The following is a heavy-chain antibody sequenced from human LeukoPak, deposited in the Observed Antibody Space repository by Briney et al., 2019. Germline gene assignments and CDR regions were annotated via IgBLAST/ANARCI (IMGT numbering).Heavy chain of an antibody. CDR2: IDWDDDK. CDR1: GVSLRTNGMR. J-gene: IGHJ4*02. CDR3: ARMNNAYQFDN. V-gene: IGHV2-70*04. D-gene: IGHD2-2*01. Sequence: ESGPTLLNPTQTLILTCDCSGVSLRTNGMRVSWIRQPPGKAVEWLARIDWDDDKYYSTSLKSRLTLSRDTSKNQVVLTMTNMDPVDTAMYYCARMNNAYQFDNWGQGTLVTVSS.